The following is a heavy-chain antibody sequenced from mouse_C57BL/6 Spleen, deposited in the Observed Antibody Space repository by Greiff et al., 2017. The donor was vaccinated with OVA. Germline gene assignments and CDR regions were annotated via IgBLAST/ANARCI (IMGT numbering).Heavy chain of an antibody. CDR1: GYTFTSYW. CDR3: AREDYGSSDLYAMDY. Sequence: QVQLQQPGAELVKPGASVKLSCKASGYTFTSYWMHWVKQRPGRGLEWIGRIDPNSGGTKYNEKFKSKATLTVDKPSSTASMQLSSLTSENSAVYYWAREDYGSSDLYAMDYWGQGTSVTVSS. J-gene: IGHJ4*01. V-gene: IGHV1-72*01. CDR2: IDPNSGGT. D-gene: IGHD1-1*01.